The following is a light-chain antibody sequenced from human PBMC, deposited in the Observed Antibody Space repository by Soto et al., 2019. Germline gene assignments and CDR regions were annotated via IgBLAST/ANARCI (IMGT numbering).Light chain of an antibody. CDR1: SSNIGAGYD. Sequence: QSVLTQPPSVSGAPGQRVTISCTGSSSNIGAGYDVHWYQQLPGTAPKLLIYGNSNRPSGVPDRFSGSKSGTSASLAITGLQAEDEADYYCQSYDSSRSLVVFGGGTKLTVL. V-gene: IGLV1-40*01. CDR2: GNS. CDR3: QSYDSSRSLVV. J-gene: IGLJ2*01.